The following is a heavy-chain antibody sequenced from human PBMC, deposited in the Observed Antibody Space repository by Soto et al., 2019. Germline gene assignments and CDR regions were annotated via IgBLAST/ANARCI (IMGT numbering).Heavy chain of an antibody. V-gene: IGHV1-69*06. CDR1: VVTFSSYA. J-gene: IGHJ4*02. CDR3: ARGKRVRSSWYFDY. Sequence: AVKVSCKASVVTFSSYAISWVRQAPGQGLEWMGGMIPIFGTANYAQKFQGRVTITADKTTSTLNMEPTTVRSEDTGVYYCARGKRVRSSWYFDYWGQGTLVTVSS. D-gene: IGHD6-13*01. CDR2: MIPIFGTA.